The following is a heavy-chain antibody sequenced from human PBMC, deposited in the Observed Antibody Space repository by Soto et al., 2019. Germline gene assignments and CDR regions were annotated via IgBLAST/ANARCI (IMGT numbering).Heavy chain of an antibody. CDR1: GFSFNEAW. V-gene: IGHV3-15*07. J-gene: IGHJ6*02. D-gene: IGHD2-15*01. Sequence: EVQLVESAGGLVKPGGSLRLSCVASGFSFNEAWMNWVRQAPGEGLEWVGRIKTSAGGGATDYAAPVQGRFTISRDDSKIALSLRMSSLRTVDTVLYYCTTGSVEGIWGQGTTVTVSS. CDR2: IKTSAGGGAT. CDR3: TTGSVEGI.